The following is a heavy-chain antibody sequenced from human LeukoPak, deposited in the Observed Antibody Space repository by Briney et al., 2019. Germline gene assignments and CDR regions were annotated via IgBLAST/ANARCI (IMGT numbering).Heavy chain of an antibody. J-gene: IGHJ6*03. CDR1: GFTFDDYW. CDR2: INQDGSEK. CDR3: ARVSYGDYGYYYYMDV. Sequence: GGSLRLSCGASGFTFDDYWMSWVRQAPGQGLEWAANINQDGSEKYYLDSAKGRFTISRDNARNSLYLQVNSLRAEDTAVYYCARVSYGDYGYYYYMDVWGKGTTVTISS. V-gene: IGHV3-7*01. D-gene: IGHD4-17*01.